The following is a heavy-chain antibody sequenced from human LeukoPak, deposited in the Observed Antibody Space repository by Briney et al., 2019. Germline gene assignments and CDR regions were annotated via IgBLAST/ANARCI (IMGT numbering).Heavy chain of an antibody. V-gene: IGHV1-18*01. CDR3: ARGMRAGWELPYYFDY. CDR1: GYTFTSYG. D-gene: IGHD1-26*01. Sequence: ASVKVSCKAFGYTFTSYGISWVRQAPGQGLEWMGWISAYNGNTNYAQKLQGRVTMTTDTSTSTAYMELRSLRSDDTAVYYCARGMRAGWELPYYFDYWGQGTLVTVSS. CDR2: ISAYNGNT. J-gene: IGHJ4*02.